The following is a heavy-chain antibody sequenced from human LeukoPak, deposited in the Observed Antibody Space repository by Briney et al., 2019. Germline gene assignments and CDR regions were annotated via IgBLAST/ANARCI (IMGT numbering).Heavy chain of an antibody. V-gene: IGHV3-23*01. CDR2: ISGSGGST. J-gene: IGHJ6*02. D-gene: IGHD5-18*01. CDR1: GFTFSSYA. Sequence: GGSLRLSCAASGFTFSSYAMSWVRQAPGKGLEWVSAISGSGGSTYYADSVKGRFTISRDNSKNTLYLQMNSLRAEDTAVYYCAKWGSGKGYSYGPNYYYYGMDVWGQGTTVTVSS. CDR3: AKWGSGKGYSYGPNYYYYGMDV.